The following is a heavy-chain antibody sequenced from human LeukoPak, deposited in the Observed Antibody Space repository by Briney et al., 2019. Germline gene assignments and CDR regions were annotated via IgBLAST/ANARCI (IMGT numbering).Heavy chain of an antibody. V-gene: IGHV4-59*01. J-gene: IGHJ4*02. CDR2: IYYIGST. Sequence: PSETLSLTCAVYGGSFSGYYWSWIRQPPGKGLEWIGYIYYIGSTNYNPSLKGRVTISVDTSKNQFSLKLSSVTAADTAVYYCARSNYDSSRYYFDYWGQGTLVTVSS. CDR3: ARSNYDSSRYYFDY. D-gene: IGHD3-22*01. CDR1: GGSFSGYY.